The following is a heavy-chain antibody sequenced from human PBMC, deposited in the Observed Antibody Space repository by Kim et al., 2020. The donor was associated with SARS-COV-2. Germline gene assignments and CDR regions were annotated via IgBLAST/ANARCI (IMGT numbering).Heavy chain of an antibody. CDR1: GFTFSSYA. D-gene: IGHD3-10*01. Sequence: GGSLRLSCAASGFTFSSYAMSWVRQAPGKGLEWVSAISGSGGSTYYADSVKGRFTISRDNSKNTLYLQMNSLRAEDTAVYYCAKSPTRAGSYLLFDYWGQGTLVTVSS. CDR3: AKSPTRAGSYLLFDY. J-gene: IGHJ4*02. V-gene: IGHV3-23*01. CDR2: ISGSGGST.